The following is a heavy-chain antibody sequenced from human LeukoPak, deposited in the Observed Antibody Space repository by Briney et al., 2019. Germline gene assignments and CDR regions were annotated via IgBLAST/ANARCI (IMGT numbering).Heavy chain of an antibody. CDR1: GVSISRHL. CDR2: VYNSGST. Sequence: SETLSLTFVVSGVSISRHLWSWIRPPPGKGPQWIGFVYNSGSTDYNPSLKGRVTISADTSKNQFSLRLSSVTASDTAVYYCATNAGPDPLNVIDIWGLGTMVTVSS. CDR3: ATNAGPDPLNVIDI. V-gene: IGHV4-59*08. D-gene: IGHD2-8*01. J-gene: IGHJ3*02.